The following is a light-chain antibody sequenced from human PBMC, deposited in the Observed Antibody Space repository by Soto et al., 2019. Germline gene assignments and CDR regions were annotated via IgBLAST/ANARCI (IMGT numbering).Light chain of an antibody. CDR1: QSVNSNY. V-gene: IGKV3-20*01. CDR3: QQYGSSPWT. Sequence: EIVLTQSPGTLSLFPGERAILSCRASQSVNSNYLAWYQQKPGQSTRLLIYGASSRATGIPDRFSGSGSGTDFTLTISRLEPEDFVVYFCQQYGSSPWTFGQGTKVEIK. CDR2: GAS. J-gene: IGKJ1*01.